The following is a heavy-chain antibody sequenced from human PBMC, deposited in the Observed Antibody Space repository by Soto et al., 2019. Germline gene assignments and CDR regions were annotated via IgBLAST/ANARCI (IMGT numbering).Heavy chain of an antibody. D-gene: IGHD1-20*01. J-gene: IGHJ3*02. CDR2: IYSSGNT. CDR1: GGSIRNYF. Sequence: QVQLQESGPGLVKPSETLSLICTVSGGSIRNYFWTWIRQPAGQGLEWIGRIYSSGNTVYNASLKSRVTMSIDMSKNQFSLKLSSRSAADTAVYYCVRDVESPGISGSWGAFDIWGQGTVVTVSS. CDR3: VRDVESPGISGSWGAFDI. V-gene: IGHV4-4*07.